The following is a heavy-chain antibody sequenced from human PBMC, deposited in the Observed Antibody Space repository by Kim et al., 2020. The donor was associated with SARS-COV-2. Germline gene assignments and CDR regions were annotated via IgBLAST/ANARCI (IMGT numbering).Heavy chain of an antibody. J-gene: IGHJ6*02. CDR2: IYYSGGS. CDR1: GGSLSSYY. V-gene: IGHV4-59*13. Sequence: SETLSLTCTVSGGSLSSYYWSWIRQPPGKGLEWIGYIYYSGGSSYNPSLRSRVTMSVDTSKNPFSLKLSSVTAADTAVYYCARVVWQQPVAYAMDVWGQGTTVTVSS. D-gene: IGHD6-13*01. CDR3: ARVVWQQPVAYAMDV.